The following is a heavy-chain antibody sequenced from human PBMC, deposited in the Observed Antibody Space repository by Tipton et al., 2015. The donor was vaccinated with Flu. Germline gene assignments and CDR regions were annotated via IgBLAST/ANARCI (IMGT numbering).Heavy chain of an antibody. CDR1: DGSIRNYY. D-gene: IGHD6-6*01. CDR2: IFYSGST. CDR3: ASTQMSARGNYYYYSGMDV. Sequence: LRLSCTVSDGSIRNYYWNWVRQSPGEGLEWIGYIFYSGSTNYNPSLKSRVSISIDVSKNQFSLNVESVTAADTAVYYCASTQMSARGNYYYYSGMDVWGQGTAVTVSS. J-gene: IGHJ6*01. V-gene: IGHV4-59*01.